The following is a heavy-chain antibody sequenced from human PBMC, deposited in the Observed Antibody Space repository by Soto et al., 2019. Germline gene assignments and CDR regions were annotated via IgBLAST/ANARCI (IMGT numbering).Heavy chain of an antibody. Sequence: SLRLSCAASGFTFSSYAMHWVRQAPGKGLEWVAVISYDGSNKYYADSVKGRFTISRDNSKNTLYLQMNSLRAEDTAVYYCARDRGSGSSRGMDVWGQGTTVTVSS. CDR3: ARDRGSGSSRGMDV. D-gene: IGHD3-10*01. CDR1: GFTFSSYA. V-gene: IGHV3-30-3*01. CDR2: ISYDGSNK. J-gene: IGHJ6*02.